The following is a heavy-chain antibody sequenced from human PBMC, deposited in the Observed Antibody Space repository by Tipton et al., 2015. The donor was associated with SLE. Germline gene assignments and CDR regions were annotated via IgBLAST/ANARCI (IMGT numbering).Heavy chain of an antibody. J-gene: IGHJ4*02. CDR1: GFTFGDYA. D-gene: IGHD3-22*01. V-gene: IGHV3-9*01. CDR3: ARAGYYYDSSGYFLPDY. CDR2: ISWNSGSI. Sequence: SLRLSCAASGFTFGDYAMHWVRQAPGKGLEWVSGISWNSGSIGYADSVKGRFTISRDNAKNSLYLQMNSLRAEDTAVYYCARAGYYYDSSGYFLPDYWGQGTLVTVSS.